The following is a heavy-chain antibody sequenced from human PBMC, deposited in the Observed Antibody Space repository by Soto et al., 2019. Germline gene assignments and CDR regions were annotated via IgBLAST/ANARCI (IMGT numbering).Heavy chain of an antibody. D-gene: IGHD5-18*01. CDR1: GGSISSGGYY. J-gene: IGHJ6*02. Sequence: SETLSLTCTVSGGSISSGGYYWSWIRQHPGKGLEWIGYIYYSGSTYYNPSLKSRVTISVDTSKNQFSLKLSSVTAADTAVYYCARLRRGYSYGYYYYGMDVWGQGTTVTVSS. CDR2: IYYSGST. V-gene: IGHV4-31*03. CDR3: ARLRRGYSYGYYYYGMDV.